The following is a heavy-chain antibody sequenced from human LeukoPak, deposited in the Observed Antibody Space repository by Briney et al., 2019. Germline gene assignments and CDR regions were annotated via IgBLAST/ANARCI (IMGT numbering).Heavy chain of an antibody. CDR3: ARDQSLEYSSSSYYYYYMDV. Sequence: GGSLRLSCAASGFTFSSYSMNWVRQAPGKGLEWVSSISSSSSYIYYADSVKGRFTISRDNAKNSLYLQMNSLRAEDTAVYYCARDQSLEYSSSSYYYYYMDVWGKGTTVTVSS. D-gene: IGHD6-6*01. J-gene: IGHJ6*03. V-gene: IGHV3-21*01. CDR2: ISSSSSYI. CDR1: GFTFSSYS.